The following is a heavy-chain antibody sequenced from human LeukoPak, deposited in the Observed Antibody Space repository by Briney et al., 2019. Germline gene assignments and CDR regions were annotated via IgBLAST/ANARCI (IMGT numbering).Heavy chain of an antibody. CDR2: INPNSGDT. CDR1: GYTFTGYY. J-gene: IGHJ4*02. D-gene: IGHD5-12*01. V-gene: IGHV1-2*02. Sequence: GASVKVSCKASGYTFTGYYMHWVRQTPGQGLEWMGGINPNSGDTNYLQKSQGRVTMTRDTSIATVFMNLSRLGFDDTALYYCARGGYSGFSFDYWGQGTLVTVSS. CDR3: ARGGYSGFSFDY.